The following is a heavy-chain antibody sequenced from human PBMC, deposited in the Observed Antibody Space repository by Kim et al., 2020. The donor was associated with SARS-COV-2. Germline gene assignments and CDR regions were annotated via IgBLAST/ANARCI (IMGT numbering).Heavy chain of an antibody. J-gene: IGHJ4*02. V-gene: IGHV1-18*01. CDR2: RGDT. CDR3: ARGANYFDY. Sequence: RGDTYYAQNFQGRVTMTPDTSTDTAYLELRSLRSDDTAVYYCARGANYFDYWGQGTLVTVSS.